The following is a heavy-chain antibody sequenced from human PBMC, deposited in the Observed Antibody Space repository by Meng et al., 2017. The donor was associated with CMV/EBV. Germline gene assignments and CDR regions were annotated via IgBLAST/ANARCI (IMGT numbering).Heavy chain of an antibody. D-gene: IGHD1-26*01. CDR1: GYTFTSYY. V-gene: IGHV1-46*01. J-gene: IGHJ4*02. Sequence: QVQLVQSGAGVKKHGASVQVSCKAFGYTFTSYYMHWVRQAPGQGLEWMGIINPSGGSTGYAQKFQGRVTMTRDTSTSTVYMELSSLRSEDTAVYYCARESGSVGDYWGQGTLVTVSS. CDR3: ARESGSVGDY. CDR2: INPSGGST.